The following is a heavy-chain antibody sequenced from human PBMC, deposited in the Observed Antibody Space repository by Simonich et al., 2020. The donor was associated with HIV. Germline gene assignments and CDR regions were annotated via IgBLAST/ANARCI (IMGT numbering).Heavy chain of an antibody. V-gene: IGHV3-64*01. Sequence: EVQLVESGGGLVQPGGSLRLSCAASGCTFSSDAMHWVRQAPGKGMEDGSAMRSNGGSTYYANSVKGRFTISRDNSKNTLYLQMGSLRAEDMAVYYCARGSVYDSSGSNFDYWGQGTLVTVSS. D-gene: IGHD3-22*01. CDR1: GCTFSSDA. CDR3: ARGSVYDSSGSNFDY. J-gene: IGHJ4*02. CDR2: MRSNGGST.